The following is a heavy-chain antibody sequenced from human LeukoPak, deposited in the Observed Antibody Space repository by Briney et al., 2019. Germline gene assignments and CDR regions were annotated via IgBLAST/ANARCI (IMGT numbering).Heavy chain of an antibody. D-gene: IGHD1-26*01. J-gene: IGHJ4*02. V-gene: IGHV2-70*11. Sequence: KSGPALVKPTQTLTLTCTFSGFSLSTSGMSVGWIRQAPGKALEWLGRIDWDDDKYYNTSLKTRLTLSKDTSKNQVVLTMTNMDPLDTATYYCARVASGSFYFDYWGQGNLVTVSS. CDR3: ARVASGSFYFDY. CDR1: GFSLSTSGMS. CDR2: IDWDDDK.